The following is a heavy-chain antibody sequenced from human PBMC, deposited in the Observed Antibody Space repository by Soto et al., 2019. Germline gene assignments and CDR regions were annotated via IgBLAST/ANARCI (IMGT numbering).Heavy chain of an antibody. CDR2: IIPIFGTA. V-gene: IGHV1-69*06. CDR3: ARDEGYGGYFDY. D-gene: IGHD4-17*01. Sequence: SVKVSCKASGGTFSSYAISWVRQAPGQGLEWMGGIIPIFGTANYAQKFQGRVTITADKSTSTAYMELSSLRSEDTAVYYCARDEGYGGYFDYWGQGTLVTVSS. CDR1: GGTFSSYA. J-gene: IGHJ4*02.